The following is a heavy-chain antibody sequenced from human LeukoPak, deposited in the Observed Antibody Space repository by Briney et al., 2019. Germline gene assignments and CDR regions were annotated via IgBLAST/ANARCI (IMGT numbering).Heavy chain of an antibody. V-gene: IGHV4-59*01. J-gene: IGHJ3*02. D-gene: IGHD3-9*01. Sequence: SETLSLTCTVSGGSISGYFWSWIRQPPGKGLEWIGYMYYSGSTNYNPSLKSRVTISVHTSKNQFSLKVNSVTAADTAVYYCARAPLCYDILTGPEGDAFDIWGQGTMVTVSS. CDR2: MYYSGST. CDR3: ARAPLCYDILTGPEGDAFDI. CDR1: GGSISGYF.